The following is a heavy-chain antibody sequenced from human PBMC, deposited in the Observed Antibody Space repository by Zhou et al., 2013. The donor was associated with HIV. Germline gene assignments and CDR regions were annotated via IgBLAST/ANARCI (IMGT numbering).Heavy chain of an antibody. J-gene: IGHJ4*02. D-gene: IGHD1-1*01. CDR1: GFTFSRYS. Sequence: EVQLVESGGGLVKPGGSLRLSCAASGFTFSRYSMNWVRQAPGKGLEWVSSISSSSSFICYADSVKGRFTISRDNAKNSLYLQMNSLRAEDTAVYYCARDHPPVQLPDYWGQGTLVHRLL. CDR2: ISSSSSFI. V-gene: IGHV3-21*01. CDR3: ARDHPPVQLPDY.